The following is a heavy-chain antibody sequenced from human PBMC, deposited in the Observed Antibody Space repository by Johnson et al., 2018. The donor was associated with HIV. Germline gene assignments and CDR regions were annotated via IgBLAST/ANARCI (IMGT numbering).Heavy chain of an antibody. D-gene: IGHD5-12*01. Sequence: VQLVESGGGLVQPGGSLRLSCAASGFTVSSNYMSWVRQAPGKGLEWVSVIYSGGSTYYADSVKGRFTIPRANSKNTLYLQMNSLRAEDTAVYYCAREGGYSGYEGVGHTNDAFDIWGQGTMVTVSS. CDR2: IYSGGST. CDR3: AREGGYSGYEGVGHTNDAFDI. J-gene: IGHJ3*02. CDR1: GFTVSSNY. V-gene: IGHV3-53*01.